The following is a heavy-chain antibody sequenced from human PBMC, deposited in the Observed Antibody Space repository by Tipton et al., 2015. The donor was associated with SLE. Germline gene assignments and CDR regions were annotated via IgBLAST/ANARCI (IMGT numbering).Heavy chain of an antibody. CDR3: ARSPHGVVATIDNWFDP. D-gene: IGHD5-12*01. Sequence: TLSLTCTVSGGSISSGSYYWSWIRQPAGKGLEWIGRIYTSGSTNYNPSLKSRVTISVDTSKNQFSLKLSSVTAADTAVYYCARSPHGVVATIDNWFDPWGQGTLVTVSS. CDR1: GGSISSGSYY. V-gene: IGHV4-61*02. J-gene: IGHJ5*02. CDR2: IYTSGST.